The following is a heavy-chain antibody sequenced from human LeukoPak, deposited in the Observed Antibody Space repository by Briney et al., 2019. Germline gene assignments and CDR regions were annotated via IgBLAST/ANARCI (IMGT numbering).Heavy chain of an antibody. CDR3: ASHQRKTMPGS. D-gene: IGHD2-2*01. J-gene: IGHJ5*02. CDR1: GFTFSSYS. Sequence: GGSLRLSCAASGFTFSSYSMNWVRQAPGKGLEWVSYISSSSSTIYYADSVKGRFTISRDNAKNSLYLQMNSLRAEDTAVYYCASHQRKTMPGSWGQGTLVTVSS. V-gene: IGHV3-48*01. CDR2: ISSSSSTI.